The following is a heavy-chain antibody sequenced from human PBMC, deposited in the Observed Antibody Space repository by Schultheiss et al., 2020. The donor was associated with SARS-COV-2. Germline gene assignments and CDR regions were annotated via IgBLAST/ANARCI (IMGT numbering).Heavy chain of an antibody. V-gene: IGHV4-39*01. CDR1: GGSISSSSYY. Sequence: TLSLTCTVSGGSISSSSYYWGWIRQPPGKGLEWIGYINNRGDTYYNPSLKSRVTISVDTSKNQFSLNLRSVTAADTAVYYCARHCQQPLRGMDVWGQGTTVTVSS. D-gene: IGHD6-13*01. CDR3: ARHCQQPLRGMDV. J-gene: IGHJ6*02. CDR2: INNRGDT.